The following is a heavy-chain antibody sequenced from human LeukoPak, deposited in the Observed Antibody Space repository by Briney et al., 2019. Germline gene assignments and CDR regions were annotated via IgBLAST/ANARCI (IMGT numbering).Heavy chain of an antibody. V-gene: IGHV3-23*01. CDR3: AKRAYILTGYYYSDY. Sequence: PGGSLRLSCAASGFTFSSYAMSWVRQAPGKGLEWVSAISGSGGSTYCADSVKGRFTISRDNSKNTLYLQMNSLRAEDTAVYYCAKRAYILTGYYYSDYWGQGTLVTVSS. CDR2: ISGSGGST. D-gene: IGHD3-9*01. CDR1: GFTFSSYA. J-gene: IGHJ4*02.